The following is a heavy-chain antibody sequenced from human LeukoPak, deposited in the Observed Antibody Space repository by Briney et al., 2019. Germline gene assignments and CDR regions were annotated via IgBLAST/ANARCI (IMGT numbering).Heavy chain of an antibody. D-gene: IGHD6-19*01. J-gene: IGHJ4*02. V-gene: IGHV1-69*04. CDR1: GATFSTYA. CDR3: ARGDSNGLFDY. CDR2: IIPVLVIT. Sequence: GASVKVSCKASGATFSTYAISWVRQAPGQGLEWMGRIIPVLVITNHAQNFQDRVTITADKSRSTVYMELSSLESDDTAVYYCARGDSNGLFDYWGQGTLVTVSS.